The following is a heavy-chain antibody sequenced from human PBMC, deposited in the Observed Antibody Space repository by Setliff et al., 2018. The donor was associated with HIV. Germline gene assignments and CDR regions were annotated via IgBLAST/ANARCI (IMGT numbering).Heavy chain of an antibody. J-gene: IGHJ4*02. CDR2: IDWDDDK. CDR3: ARMISYSPYFDY. D-gene: IGHD1-26*01. V-gene: IGHV2-70*11. CDR1: GFSLSTRGMC. Sequence: SGPTLVNPTQTLTLTCTFSGFSLSTRGMCVSWIRQPPGKALEWLARIDWDDDKYYSTSLKTRLTISKDTSKNQVVLKMTNMDPVDTATYYCARMISYSPYFDYWGQGTLVTVSS.